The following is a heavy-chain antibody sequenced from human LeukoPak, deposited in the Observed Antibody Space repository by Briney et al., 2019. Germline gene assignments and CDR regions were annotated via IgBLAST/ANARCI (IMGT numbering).Heavy chain of an antibody. D-gene: IGHD3-9*01. CDR1: GGSISSSSYY. CDR2: IYYSGST. V-gene: IGHV4-39*07. J-gene: IGHJ4*02. CDR3: ARAKSDTLTGYLIDS. Sequence: PSETLSLTCTVSGGSISSSSYYWGWIRQPPGKGLEWIGSIYYSGSTYYNPSLQTRVTISLDTSRMQFSLKLSSVTAADTAICYCARAKSDTLTGYLIDSWGPGTLVTVSS.